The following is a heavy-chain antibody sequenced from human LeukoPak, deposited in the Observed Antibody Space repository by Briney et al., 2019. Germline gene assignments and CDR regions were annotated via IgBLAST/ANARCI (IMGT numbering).Heavy chain of an antibody. CDR1: GYTFTGYY. V-gene: IGHV1-2*02. CDR3: AREGYCSSTSCYYWFDP. CDR2: INPNSGGT. J-gene: IGHJ5*02. D-gene: IGHD2-2*01. Sequence: ASVKVSFKASGYTFTGYYMHWVRQAPGQGLEWMGWINPNSGGTNYAQKFQGRVTMTRDTSISTAYMELSRLRSDDTAVYYCAREGYCSSTSCYYWFDPWGQGTLVTVSS.